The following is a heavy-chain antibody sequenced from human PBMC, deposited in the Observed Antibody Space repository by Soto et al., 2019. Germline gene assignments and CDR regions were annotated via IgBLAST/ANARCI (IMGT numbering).Heavy chain of an antibody. CDR3: AKGYEHDFDSKTYCNKNHWFGR. V-gene: IGHV3-30*18. D-gene: IGHD2-21*01. Sequence: PGGSLRLSCAASGFSVTNYGMHWVRQAPGKGLEWVAAISFDGRSTYYADSVKGRFTISRDNARNTVFLQMNSLRAEDTAVYHCAKGYEHDFDSKTYCNKNHWFGRWGQGTLVTVSS. CDR2: ISFDGRST. CDR1: GFSVTNYG. J-gene: IGHJ5*02.